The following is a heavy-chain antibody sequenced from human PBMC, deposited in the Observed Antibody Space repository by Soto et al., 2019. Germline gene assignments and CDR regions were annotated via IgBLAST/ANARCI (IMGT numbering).Heavy chain of an antibody. CDR2: TYYRSKWYN. CDR1: GDSVSSNSAG. Sequence: PSQTLSLPCAISGDSVSSNSAGWNWIRQSPSRGLQWLGRTYYRSKWYNDYAVSVKSRITINPDTSKNQFSLQLNSVTPEDTAVYYCARTDITPRPNWFDPWGQGTLVTV. V-gene: IGHV6-1*01. CDR3: ARTDITPRPNWFDP. J-gene: IGHJ5*02. D-gene: IGHD1-20*01.